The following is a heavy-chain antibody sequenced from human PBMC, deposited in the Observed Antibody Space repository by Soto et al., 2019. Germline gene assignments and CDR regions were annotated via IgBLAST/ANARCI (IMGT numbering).Heavy chain of an antibody. CDR2: INAGNGNT. J-gene: IGHJ5*02. CDR1: GYTFTSYA. V-gene: IGHV1-3*01. CDR3: ARQTHTPTGDLFYP. Sequence: ASVKVSCKASGYTFTSYAMHWVRQAPGQRLEWMGWINAGNGNTKYSQKFQGSVTITRDTSASTAYMELGSLRSEDTAVYYCARQTHTPTGDLFYPWGQGTLVTGSS.